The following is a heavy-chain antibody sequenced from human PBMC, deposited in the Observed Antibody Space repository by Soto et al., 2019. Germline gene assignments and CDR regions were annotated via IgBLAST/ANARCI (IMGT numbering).Heavy chain of an antibody. V-gene: IGHV4-31*03. CDR2: IYFTGAT. CDR3: ASIPRRGYSYGFDY. J-gene: IGHJ4*02. Sequence: QVQLQESGPGLVKPSQTLSLTCNVSGGSISSGTSYWTWIRQHPGEGLEWIGHIYFTGATYSNPSLRSRLTMSVDTSKNQFSLKLTSVTAADTATYYCASIPRRGYSYGFDYWGQGTLVTVSS. CDR1: GGSISSGTSY. D-gene: IGHD2-21*02.